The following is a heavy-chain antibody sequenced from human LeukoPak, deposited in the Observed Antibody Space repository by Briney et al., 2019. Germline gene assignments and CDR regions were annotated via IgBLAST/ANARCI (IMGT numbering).Heavy chain of an antibody. D-gene: IGHD2-8*01. V-gene: IGHV4-30-2*01. CDR3: ARESYCTNGVCYRGNWFDP. CDR1: GGSINSGDYP. J-gene: IGHJ5*02. CDR2: IYRSGTV. Sequence: PSQTLSLTCTISGGSINSGDYPWNWIRQTPGKGLEWIGYIYRSGTVYYNPSLDNRVTISVDTSKNQFSLKLSSVTAADTAVYYYARESYCTNGVCYRGNWFDPWGQGTLVTVSS.